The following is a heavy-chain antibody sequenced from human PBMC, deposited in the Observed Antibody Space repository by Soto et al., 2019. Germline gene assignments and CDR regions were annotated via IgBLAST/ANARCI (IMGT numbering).Heavy chain of an antibody. D-gene: IGHD6-19*01. Sequence: QMQLQESGPGLVKPSETLSLTCAVSSASISSEQRWSWVRQPPGKGLEWIGEIQHSGSTNKNPSLKSRVTMSVDKSKTQFSLNLNSATAADTAVYYCARSFGWYAIDQWGQGTLVIVSS. V-gene: IGHV4-4*02. J-gene: IGHJ4*02. CDR1: SASISSEQR. CDR3: ARSFGWYAIDQ. CDR2: IQHSGST.